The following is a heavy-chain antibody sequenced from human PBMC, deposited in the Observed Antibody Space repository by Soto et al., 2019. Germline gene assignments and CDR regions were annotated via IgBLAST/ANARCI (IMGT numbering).Heavy chain of an antibody. Sequence: QVQLVESGGGVVQPGRSLRLSCAASGFTFSTYGMHWVRQAPGKGLEWVTVIWYDGSYKYYADSVKGRFTISRDNSXNTLYLQMNSLRAEDTAVYYCARADTVTGVRVVEVWGQGTTVTVSS. J-gene: IGHJ6*02. CDR2: IWYDGSYK. V-gene: IGHV3-33*01. D-gene: IGHD3-10*01. CDR3: ARADTVTGVRVVEV. CDR1: GFTFSTYG.